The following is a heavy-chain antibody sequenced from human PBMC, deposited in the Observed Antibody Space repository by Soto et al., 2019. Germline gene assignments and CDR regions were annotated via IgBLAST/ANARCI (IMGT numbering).Heavy chain of an antibody. CDR1: GFTFSNAW. CDR3: TTEYGVATIASFDY. Sequence: PGGSLRLSCAASGFTFSNAWMSWVRQAPGKGLEWVGRIKSKTDGGTTDYAAPVKGRFTISRDDSKNTLYLQMNSLKTEDTAVYYCTTEYGVATIASFDYWGQGTLVTVSS. V-gene: IGHV3-15*01. D-gene: IGHD5-12*01. CDR2: IKSKTDGGTT. J-gene: IGHJ4*02.